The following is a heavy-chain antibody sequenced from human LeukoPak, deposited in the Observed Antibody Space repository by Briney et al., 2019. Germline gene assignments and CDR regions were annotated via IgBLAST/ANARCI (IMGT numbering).Heavy chain of an antibody. Sequence: GGSLRLSCAAAGFTFGSYAMSWVRQAPGQGLEWVSAISVDGATTYYADSVKGRFTISRDNSKNTLYLQMNSLRAEDTAVYYCANHPPVTGSFYYWGQGTLVTVSS. CDR1: GFTFGSYA. V-gene: IGHV3-23*01. J-gene: IGHJ4*02. CDR3: ANHPPVTGSFYY. CDR2: ISVDGATT. D-gene: IGHD3-9*01.